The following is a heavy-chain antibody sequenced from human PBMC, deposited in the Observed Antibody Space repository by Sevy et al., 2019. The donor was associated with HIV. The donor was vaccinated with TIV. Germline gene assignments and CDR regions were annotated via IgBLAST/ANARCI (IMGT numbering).Heavy chain of an antibody. CDR1: GFSFGEYA. CDR3: SREAGVVVVVAANQFDY. V-gene: IGHV3-49*03. J-gene: IGHJ4*02. CDR2: IRGKAFGGTT. D-gene: IGHD2-15*01. Sequence: YLRLSCSASGFSFGEYAMSCFRQAPGKGLEWVAFIRGKAFGGTTEYAASVKGRFTISRDDSKSIAYLQMISLKTEDTAVYYCSREAGVVVVVAANQFDYWGQGTLVTVSS.